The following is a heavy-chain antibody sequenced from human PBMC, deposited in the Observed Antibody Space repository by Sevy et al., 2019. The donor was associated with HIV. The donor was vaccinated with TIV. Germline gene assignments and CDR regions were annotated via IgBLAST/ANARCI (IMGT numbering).Heavy chain of an antibody. V-gene: IGHV3-53*01. CDR1: GFTVSSNY. CDR2: IYSGGST. D-gene: IGHD3-22*01. Sequence: GGSVRLSCAASGFTVSSNYMSWVRQAPGKGLEWVSVIYSGGSTYYADSVKGRFTISRDNSKNTLYLQMNSLRAEDTAVYYCARDNNYDSSGYYSDYWGQGTLVTVSS. J-gene: IGHJ4*02. CDR3: ARDNNYDSSGYYSDY.